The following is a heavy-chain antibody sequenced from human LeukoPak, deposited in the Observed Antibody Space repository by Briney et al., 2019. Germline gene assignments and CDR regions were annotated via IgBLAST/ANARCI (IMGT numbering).Heavy chain of an antibody. D-gene: IGHD3-22*01. V-gene: IGHV3-21*01. CDR1: GFTFSSYS. Sequence: SGGSLRLSCAASGFTFSSYSMNWVRQAPGKGLEWVSSISSSSSYIYYADSVKGRFTISRDNAKNSLYLQMNSLRAEDTAVYYCARVVYYYDSSVSWFDPWGQGTLVTVSS. J-gene: IGHJ5*02. CDR2: ISSSSSYI. CDR3: ARVVYYYDSSVSWFDP.